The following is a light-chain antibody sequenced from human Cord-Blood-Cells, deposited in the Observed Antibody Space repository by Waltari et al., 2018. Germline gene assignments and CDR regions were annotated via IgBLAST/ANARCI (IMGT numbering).Light chain of an antibody. J-gene: IGKJ4*01. CDR1: QSISSY. Sequence: DIQMTQSPSSLSASVVDRVTITCLARQSISSYLNWYQQKPGKAPKLLNSAASRLQSGVPSRCSGSRSGTDFSLTISRLQPEDVATYYWQQSYSTPPTFGGGTKVEIK. V-gene: IGKV1-39*01. CDR2: AAS. CDR3: QQSYSTPPT.